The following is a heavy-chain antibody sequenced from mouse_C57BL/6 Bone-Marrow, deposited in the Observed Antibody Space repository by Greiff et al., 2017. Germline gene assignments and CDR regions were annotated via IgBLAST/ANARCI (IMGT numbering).Heavy chain of an antibody. V-gene: IGHV5-6*01. D-gene: IGHD3-2*02. J-gene: IGHJ4*01. CDR2: ISSGGSYT. CDR3: ARGIQLRLLKGDYYARDY. Sequence: EVQGVESGGDLVKPGGSLKLSCAASGFTFSSYGMSWVRQTPDKRLEWVATISSGGSYTYYPASVKGRFTISRDNAKNTLYLQMSSLKSEDTAMYYCARGIQLRLLKGDYYARDYWGQGTSVTVSS. CDR1: GFTFSSYG.